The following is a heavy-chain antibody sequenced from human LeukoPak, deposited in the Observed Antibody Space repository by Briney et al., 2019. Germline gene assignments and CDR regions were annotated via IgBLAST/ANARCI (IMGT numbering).Heavy chain of an antibody. V-gene: IGHV4-38-2*02. D-gene: IGHD3-16*02. J-gene: IGHJ4*02. CDR3: ARMLGGGRGHLSGNIDY. CDR1: GYSISSSYY. Sequence: KPSETLSLTCTVSGYSISSSYYWGWIRQPPGKGLEWIGTIHYSGSTYYSPSLKSRVTISVDTSKNQFSLKLSAVTAADTAVYYCARMLGGGRGHLSGNIDYWGQGTLVTVSS. CDR2: IHYSGST.